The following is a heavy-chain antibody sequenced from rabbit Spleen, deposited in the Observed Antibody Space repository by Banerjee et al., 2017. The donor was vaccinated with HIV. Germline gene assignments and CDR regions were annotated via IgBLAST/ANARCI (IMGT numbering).Heavy chain of an antibody. D-gene: IGHD1-1*01. Sequence: SSSSYMCWVRQAPGKGLEWIGCIDAGSSGFTYFATWAKGRFTCSKTSSTTVTLQMTRLTAADTATYFCARDTSSSFSSYGMDLWGQGTLVTVS. J-gene: IGHJ6*01. V-gene: IGHV1S40*01. CDR1: SSSSY. CDR3: ARDTSSSFSSYGMDL. CDR2: IDAGSSGFT.